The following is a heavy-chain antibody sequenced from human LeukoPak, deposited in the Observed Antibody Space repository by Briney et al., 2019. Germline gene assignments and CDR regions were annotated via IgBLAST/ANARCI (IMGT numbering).Heavy chain of an antibody. CDR2: INHSGST. CDR1: GGSFSGYY. Sequence: SETLSLTCAVYGGSFSGYYWSWIRQPPGKGLEWIGEINHSGSTNYNPSLKSRVTISVDTSKNQFSLKLSSVTAADTAVYYCARGQRRHIDMAPSFDHWGQGTLVTVSS. J-gene: IGHJ4*02. CDR3: ARGQRRHIDMAPSFDH. D-gene: IGHD5-24*01. V-gene: IGHV4-34*01.